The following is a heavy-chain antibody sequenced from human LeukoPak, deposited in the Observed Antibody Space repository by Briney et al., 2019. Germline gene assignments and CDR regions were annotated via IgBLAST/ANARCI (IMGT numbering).Heavy chain of an antibody. CDR1: GGTFSSYA. CDR2: IIPIFGTA. D-gene: IGHD4-11*01. J-gene: IGHJ6*03. CDR3: ARGLTPDYSNQDYYYYYMDV. V-gene: IGHV1-69*13. Sequence: SVKVSCKASGGTFSSYAISWVRQAPGQGLEWIGGIIPIFGTANYAQKFQGRVTITADESTSTAYMELSSLRSEDTAVYYCARGLTPDYSNQDYYYYYMDVWGKGTTVTVSS.